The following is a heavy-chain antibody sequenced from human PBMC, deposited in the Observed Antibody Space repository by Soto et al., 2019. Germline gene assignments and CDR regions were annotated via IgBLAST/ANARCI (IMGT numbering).Heavy chain of an antibody. CDR2: IYHSGST. Sequence: QVQLQESGPGLVKPSGTLSLTCAVSGGSISSSNWWSWVRQPPGKGLEWIGEIYHSGSTNYNPSLKSRVTRSVDKSKNQFSLKLSSVTAADTAGYYCASYNWNYYYYYGMDVWGQGTTVTVSS. J-gene: IGHJ6*02. CDR1: GGSISSSNW. D-gene: IGHD1-20*01. CDR3: ASYNWNYYYYYGMDV. V-gene: IGHV4-4*02.